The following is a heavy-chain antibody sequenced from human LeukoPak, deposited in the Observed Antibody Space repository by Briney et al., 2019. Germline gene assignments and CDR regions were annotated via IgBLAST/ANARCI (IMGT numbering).Heavy chain of an antibody. CDR2: INHSGST. Sequence: PSETLSLTCAVYGGSFSGYYWSWIRQPPGKGLEWIGEINHSGSTNYNPSLKSRVTISVDTSKNQFSLKLSSVTGADTAVYYCARPPVYDFWSGYVGGYYMDVWGKGTTVTVSS. J-gene: IGHJ6*03. V-gene: IGHV4-34*01. CDR3: ARPPVYDFWSGYVGGYYMDV. D-gene: IGHD3-3*01. CDR1: GGSFSGYY.